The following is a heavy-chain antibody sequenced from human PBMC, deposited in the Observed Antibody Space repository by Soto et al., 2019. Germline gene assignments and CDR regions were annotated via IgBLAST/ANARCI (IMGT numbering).Heavy chain of an antibody. CDR3: ARKTTVTTDFDY. CDR1: GGSISSYY. V-gene: IGHV4-4*07. J-gene: IGHJ4*02. Sequence: SETLSLTCTVSGGSISSYYWSWIRQPAGKGLEWIGRIYTSGSTNYNPSLKSRVTISVDTSKNQFSLKLSSVTAADTAVYYCARKTTVTTDFDYWGQGTLVTVSS. D-gene: IGHD4-17*01. CDR2: IYTSGST.